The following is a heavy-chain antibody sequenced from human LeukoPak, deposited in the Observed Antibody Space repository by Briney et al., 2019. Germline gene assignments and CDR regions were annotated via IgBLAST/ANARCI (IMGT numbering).Heavy chain of an antibody. CDR3: ATGIIAVAGTFDY. V-gene: IGHV1-69*01. CDR2: IIPIFGTA. Sequence: VASVKVSCKASGVTFSSYAISWVRQAPGQGLEWMGGIIPIFGTANYAQKFQGRVTITADESTSTAYMELSSLRSEDTAVYSCATGIIAVAGTFDYWGQGTLVTVSS. J-gene: IGHJ4*02. D-gene: IGHD6-19*01. CDR1: GVTFSSYA.